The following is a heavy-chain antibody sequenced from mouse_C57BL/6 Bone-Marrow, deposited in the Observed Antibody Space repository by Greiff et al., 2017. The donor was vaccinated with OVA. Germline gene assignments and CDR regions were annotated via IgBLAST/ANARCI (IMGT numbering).Heavy chain of an antibody. V-gene: IGHV14-4*01. CDR2: IDPENGDT. Sequence: VQLKESGAELVRPGASVKLSCTASGFNIKDDYMHWVKQRPEQGLEWIGWIDPENGDTEYASKFQGKATITADTSSNTAYLQLSSLTSEDTAVYYCTRKGFAYWGQGTLVTDSA. CDR1: GFNIKDDY. J-gene: IGHJ3*01. CDR3: TRKGFAY.